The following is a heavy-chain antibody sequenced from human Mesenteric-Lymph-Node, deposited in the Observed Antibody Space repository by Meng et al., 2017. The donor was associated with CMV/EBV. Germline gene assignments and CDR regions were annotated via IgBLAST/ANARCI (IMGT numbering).Heavy chain of an antibody. CDR3: AREILTGSDNYYGMDV. Sequence: GSLRLSCTVSGGSISSSSYYWGWIRQPPGKGLEWIGSIYYSGSTYYNPSLKSRVTISVDTSKKQFSLKLSSVTAADTAVYYCAREILTGSDNYYGMDVWGQGTTVTVSS. D-gene: IGHD3-9*01. J-gene: IGHJ6*02. CDR2: IYYSGST. V-gene: IGHV4-39*07. CDR1: GGSISSSSYY.